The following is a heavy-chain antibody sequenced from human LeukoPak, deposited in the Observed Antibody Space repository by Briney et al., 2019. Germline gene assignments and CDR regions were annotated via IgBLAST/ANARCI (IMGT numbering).Heavy chain of an antibody. J-gene: IGHJ6*03. CDR1: GFTFSSYG. Sequence: GGSLRLSCAASGFTFSSYGMSWVRQAPGKGLEWVSYISSSGSTIYYADSVKGRFTISRDNPKNSLYLQMHSLRAEDTAVYYCARDYYYYMDVWGKGTTVTISS. CDR2: ISSSGSTI. V-gene: IGHV3-48*04. CDR3: ARDYYYYMDV.